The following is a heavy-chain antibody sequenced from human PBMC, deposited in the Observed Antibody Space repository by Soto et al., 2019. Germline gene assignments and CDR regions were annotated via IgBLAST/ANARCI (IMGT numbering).Heavy chain of an antibody. Sequence: SETLSLTCTVAGGYMNNYIWNWIRQPPGKGLEWIGHIYSSGSTKYNPSLESRVTISVDTSKNQFSLKLGSVTAADTAVYYCARRYGGNLDYWGQGTLVTVSS. CDR3: ARRYGGNLDY. V-gene: IGHV4-59*08. CDR1: GGYMNNYI. J-gene: IGHJ4*02. CDR2: IYSSGST. D-gene: IGHD1-26*01.